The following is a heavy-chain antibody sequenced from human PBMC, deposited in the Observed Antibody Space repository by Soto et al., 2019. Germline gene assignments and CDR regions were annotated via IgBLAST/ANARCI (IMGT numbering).Heavy chain of an antibody. V-gene: IGHV1-69*01. CDR2: IIPIFGTA. CDR1: GGTFSSYA. CDR3: ARKNAGEGYVDH. D-gene: IGHD6-13*01. J-gene: IGHJ5*02. Sequence: QVQLVQSGAEVKKPGSSVKVSCKASGGTFSSYAISWVRQAPGQGLEWMGGIIPIFGTANYAQKFQGRVTLTADESTSTAYMELSSLRSADTAVYYCARKNAGEGYVDHWGQGTLVTVSS.